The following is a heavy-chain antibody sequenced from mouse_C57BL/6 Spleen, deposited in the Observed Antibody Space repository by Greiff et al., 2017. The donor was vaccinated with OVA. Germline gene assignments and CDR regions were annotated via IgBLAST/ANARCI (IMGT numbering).Heavy chain of an antibody. CDR3: VRTGGNGYFDY. J-gene: IGHJ2*01. V-gene: IGHV10-3*01. CDR1: GFTFNTYA. D-gene: IGHD2-1*01. CDR2: LRSKSSNYAT. Sequence: EVKLVESGGGLVQPKGSLKLSCAASGFTFNTYAMHWVRQAPGKGLEWVARLRSKSSNYATYYADSVKDRFTISRDDSQSMLYLQMNNLKTEDTAMYYCVRTGGNGYFDYWGQGTTLTVSS.